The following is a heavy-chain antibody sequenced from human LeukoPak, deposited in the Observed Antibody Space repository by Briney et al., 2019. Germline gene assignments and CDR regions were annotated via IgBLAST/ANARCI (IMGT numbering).Heavy chain of an antibody. D-gene: IGHD2-15*01. CDR3: ARGGSGGHYFDY. CDR2: IIPILGIA. Sequence: ASVKVSCKASGGTFSSYAISWVRQAPGQGLEWMGRIIPILGIANYTQKFQGRVTITADKSTSTAYMELSSLRSEDTAVYYCARGGSGGHYFDYWGQGTLVTVSS. V-gene: IGHV1-69*04. J-gene: IGHJ4*02. CDR1: GGTFSSYA.